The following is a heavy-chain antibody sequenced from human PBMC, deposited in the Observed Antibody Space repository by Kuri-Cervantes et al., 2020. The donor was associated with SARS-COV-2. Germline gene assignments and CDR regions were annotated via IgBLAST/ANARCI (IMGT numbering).Heavy chain of an antibody. V-gene: IGHV4-4*02. Sequence: SETLSLTCTASGGSISSSNWWSWVRQPPGKGLEWIGEIYHSGSTNCNPSLKSRVTISVDKSKNQFSLKLSSVTAADTAVYYCARDALLVGATGYYFDYWGQGTLVTVSS. D-gene: IGHD1-26*01. CDR2: IYHSGST. CDR3: ARDALLVGATGYYFDY. CDR1: GGSISSSNW. J-gene: IGHJ4*02.